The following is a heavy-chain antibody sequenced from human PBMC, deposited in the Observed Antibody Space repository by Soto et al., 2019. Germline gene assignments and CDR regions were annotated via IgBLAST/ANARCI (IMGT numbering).Heavy chain of an antibody. CDR2: INPNSGGT. J-gene: IGHJ3*02. V-gene: IGHV1-2*04. CDR1: GYTFTGYY. D-gene: IGHD3-10*01. Sequence: ASVKVSCKASGYTFTGYYMHWVRQAPGQGLEWMGWINPNSGGTNYAQKFQGWVTMTRDTSISTAYMELSRLGSDDTAVYYRASRGGSGSYYTPPDAFDIWGQGTMVTVSS. CDR3: ASRGGSGSYYTPPDAFDI.